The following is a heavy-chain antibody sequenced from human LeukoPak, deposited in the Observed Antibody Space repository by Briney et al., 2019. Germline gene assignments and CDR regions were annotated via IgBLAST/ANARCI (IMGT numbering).Heavy chain of an antibody. CDR2: IYYSGST. Sequence: SETLSLTCTVSGGSMSPYHWGWIRQPPGKGLEWTGYIYYSGSTNYNPSLKSRVTISVDTSKNQFSLKLSSVTAADTAIYYCARAVSGRFDYWGQGPLVTVSS. V-gene: IGHV4-59*08. CDR3: ARAVSGRFDY. D-gene: IGHD6-19*01. CDR1: GGSMSPYH. J-gene: IGHJ4*02.